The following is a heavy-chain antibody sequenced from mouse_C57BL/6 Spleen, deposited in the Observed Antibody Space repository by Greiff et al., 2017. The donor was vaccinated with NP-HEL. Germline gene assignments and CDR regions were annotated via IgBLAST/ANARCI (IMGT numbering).Heavy chain of an antibody. V-gene: IGHV1-50*01. CDR3: ASLYYGSSSSYAMDY. D-gene: IGHD1-1*01. CDR1: GYTFTSYW. CDR2: IDPSDSYT. Sequence: QVQLQQPGAELVKPGASVKLSCKASGYTFTSYWMQWEKQRPGQGLEWIGEIDPSDSYTNYNQKFKGKATLTVDTSSSTAYMQLSSLTSEDSAVYYCASLYYGSSSSYAMDYWGQGTSVTVSS. J-gene: IGHJ4*01.